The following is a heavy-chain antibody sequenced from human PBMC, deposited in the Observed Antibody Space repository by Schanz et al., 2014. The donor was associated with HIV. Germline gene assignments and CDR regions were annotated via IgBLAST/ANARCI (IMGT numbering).Heavy chain of an antibody. J-gene: IGHJ6*02. CDR3: ARGLGAPYYDFRSGYYKGVIYYGMDV. Sequence: QVQLVESGGGVVQPGRSLRLSCAGSGFSFDTFGIHWVRQAPGKGLEWLAVISYDGRNKKFANSVKGRFTISRDNSKNTVYLQAKSLRPEDTAVYYCARGLGAPYYDFRSGYYKGVIYYGMDVWGQGTTVTVSS. CDR1: GFSFDTFG. V-gene: IGHV3-30*03. D-gene: IGHD3-3*01. CDR2: ISYDGRNK.